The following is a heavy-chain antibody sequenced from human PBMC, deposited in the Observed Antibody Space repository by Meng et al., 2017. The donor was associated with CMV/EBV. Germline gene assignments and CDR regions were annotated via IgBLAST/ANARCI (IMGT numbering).Heavy chain of an antibody. CDR3: AKKSSSSSPRQYYFDY. J-gene: IGHJ4*02. CDR2: ISGSGGST. CDR1: GFTFSDYY. V-gene: IGHV3-23*01. D-gene: IGHD6-6*01. Sequence: GESLKISCAASGFTFSDYYMSWIRQAPGKGLEWVSAISGSGGSTYYADSVKGRFTISRDNSKNTLYLQMNSLRAEDTAVYYCAKKSSSSSPRQYYFDYWGQGTLVTVSS.